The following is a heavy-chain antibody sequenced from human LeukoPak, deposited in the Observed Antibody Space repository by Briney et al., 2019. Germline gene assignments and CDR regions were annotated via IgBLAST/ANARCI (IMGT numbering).Heavy chain of an antibody. V-gene: IGHV3-33*01. CDR3: ARAKSGYYYGYFDY. CDR2: IWYDGSNK. Sequence: GGSLRLSCAASGFTFSSCGMHWVRQAPGKGLEWVAVIWYDGSNKYYADSVKGRFTISRDNSKNTLYLQMNSLRAEDTAVYYCARAKSGYYYGYFDYWGQGTLVTVSS. D-gene: IGHD3-22*01. CDR1: GFTFSSCG. J-gene: IGHJ4*02.